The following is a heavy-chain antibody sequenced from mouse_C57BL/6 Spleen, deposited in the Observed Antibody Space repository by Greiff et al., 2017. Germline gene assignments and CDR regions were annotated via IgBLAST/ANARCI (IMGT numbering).Heavy chain of an antibody. Sequence: VQLQQSGAELVRPGASVKLSCTASGFNIKDDYMHWVKQRPEQGLEWIGWIDPENGDTEYASKFQGKATITADTSSHTAYLQLSSLTSEDTAVYYCTRPTVVPSVSFDYWGQGTTLTVSS. J-gene: IGHJ2*01. V-gene: IGHV14-4*01. CDR3: TRPTVVPSVSFDY. D-gene: IGHD1-1*01. CDR1: GFNIKDDY. CDR2: IDPENGDT.